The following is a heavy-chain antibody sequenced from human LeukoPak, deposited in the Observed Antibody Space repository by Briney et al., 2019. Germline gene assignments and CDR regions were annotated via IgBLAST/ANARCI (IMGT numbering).Heavy chain of an antibody. CDR3: ARHIPRDGGVVYYSWFDP. D-gene: IGHD3-3*01. CDR2: IYYSGST. J-gene: IGHJ5*02. CDR1: GGSIDSTNW. Sequence: SETLSLTCDVSGGSIDSTNWWNWIRQPPGKGLEWIGSIYYSGSTYYNPSLKSRVTISVDTSKNQFSLKLTSVTAADTAVYYCARHIPRDGGVVYYSWFDPWGQGTLVTVSS. V-gene: IGHV4-39*01.